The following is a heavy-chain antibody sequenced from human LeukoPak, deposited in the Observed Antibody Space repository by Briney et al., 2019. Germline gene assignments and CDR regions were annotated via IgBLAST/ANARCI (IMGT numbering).Heavy chain of an antibody. CDR1: GGSISNYF. CDR3: ARGGEFGDFMDV. V-gene: IGHV4-59*01. Sequence: MASETLSLTCTVSGGSISNYFWSWIRQSPGKELEWIGYISGSVNTNYNPSLKSRVTMSVDPSKNQFSLKLTSVTAADTAVYYCARGGEFGDFMDVWGKGTTVTVSS. D-gene: IGHD3-10*01. CDR2: ISGSVNT. J-gene: IGHJ6*03.